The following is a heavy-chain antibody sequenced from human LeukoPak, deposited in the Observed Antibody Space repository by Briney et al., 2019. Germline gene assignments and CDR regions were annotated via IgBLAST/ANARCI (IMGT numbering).Heavy chain of an antibody. CDR3: AREGLTGTTDY. Sequence: SGTLSLTCTVSGGSISSYYWSWIRQPSGKGLEWIGYMYYSGSTNYNPSLKSRVTISVDTSKNQFSLKLSSVTAADTAVYYCAREGLTGTTDYWGQGTLVTVSS. J-gene: IGHJ4*02. V-gene: IGHV4-59*01. CDR2: MYYSGST. D-gene: IGHD1-7*01. CDR1: GGSISSYY.